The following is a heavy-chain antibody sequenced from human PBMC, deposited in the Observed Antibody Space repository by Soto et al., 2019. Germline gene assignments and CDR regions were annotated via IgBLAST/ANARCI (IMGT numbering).Heavy chain of an antibody. CDR2: ISAGSRSI. CDR3: ARSTPGNPFDI. CDR1: GFTFSTYT. D-gene: IGHD3-10*01. Sequence: GGSLRLSCAASGFTFSTYTMNWVRQAPGKGLEWVSSISAGSRSIYYTDSLKGPSTVSRDNSKNSLYLQINSLKADDLTVRRPARSTPGNPFDIWGQGTMVTVSS. J-gene: IGHJ3*02. V-gene: IGHV3-21*01.